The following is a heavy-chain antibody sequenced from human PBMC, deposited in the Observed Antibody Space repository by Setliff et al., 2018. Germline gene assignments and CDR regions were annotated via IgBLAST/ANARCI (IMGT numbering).Heavy chain of an antibody. D-gene: IGHD2-21*02. CDR2: ISAYNGNT. CDR1: GYSFTIYG. J-gene: IGHJ1*01. V-gene: IGHV1-18*01. Sequence: ASVKVSCKASGYSFTIYGISWVRQAPGQGLEWMGWISAYNGNTNYAQKLQGRVTMTTDTSTRTAYMELRSLRPDDTAVYYCARAYCGGDCYSRQLEYFQHWGQGTLVTVSS. CDR3: ARAYCGGDCYSRQLEYFQH.